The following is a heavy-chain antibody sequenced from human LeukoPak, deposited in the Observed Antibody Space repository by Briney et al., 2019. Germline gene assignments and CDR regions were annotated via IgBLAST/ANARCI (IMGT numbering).Heavy chain of an antibody. D-gene: IGHD5-24*01. Sequence: GGSLRLSCAASGFTFSSYWVHWVRQTPGKGLVWVSRINSDGSSTSYADSVKGRFTISRDNAKNTVYLQMNSLRAEDTAVYYCASKRWLQSSFDYWGQGTLVTVSS. CDR1: GFTFSSYW. V-gene: IGHV3-74*01. CDR3: ASKRWLQSSFDY. CDR2: INSDGSST. J-gene: IGHJ4*02.